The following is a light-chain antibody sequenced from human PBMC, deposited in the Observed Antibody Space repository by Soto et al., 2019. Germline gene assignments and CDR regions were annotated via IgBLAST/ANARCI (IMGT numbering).Light chain of an antibody. CDR3: QTWGTGIVV. CDR2: LNSDGSH. V-gene: IGLV4-69*01. Sequence: QLVLTQSPSASASLGASVKNTCTLSSGHSSYAIAWHQQQPEKGPRYLMKLNSDGSHSKGDGIPDRFSGSSSGAERYLTISSLQSEDEADYYCQTWGTGIVVFGGATKLTVL. CDR1: SGHSSYA. J-gene: IGLJ2*01.